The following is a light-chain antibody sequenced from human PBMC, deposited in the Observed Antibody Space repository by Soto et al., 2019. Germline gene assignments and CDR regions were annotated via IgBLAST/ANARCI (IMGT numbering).Light chain of an antibody. CDR3: QKYINWLAWT. J-gene: IGKJ1*01. CDR2: GAS. Sequence: EIVMTQSPATLSVSPGERATLSCRASQSVSSNVAWYQQKPGQAPRLLIYGASTRATGIPARLSGSGSGTEFTLTISSLQSEECSVYYCQKYINWLAWTFGQGPNVDIK. CDR1: QSVSSN. V-gene: IGKV3-15*01.